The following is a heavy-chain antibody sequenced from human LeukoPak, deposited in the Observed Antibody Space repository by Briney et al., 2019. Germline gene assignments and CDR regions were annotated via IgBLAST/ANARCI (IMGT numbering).Heavy chain of an antibody. Sequence: GGSLRLSCAASGFTFSAYEMNWVRQAPGKGLEWVSSIVGSGSSTYYADSVKGRFTISRDNSKNTLYLQMNSLRAEDTALYYCAKDRSDWYSPFDNWGQGTLVIVSS. D-gene: IGHD6-19*01. J-gene: IGHJ4*02. CDR2: IVGSGSST. CDR1: GFTFSAYE. V-gene: IGHV3-23*01. CDR3: AKDRSDWYSPFDN.